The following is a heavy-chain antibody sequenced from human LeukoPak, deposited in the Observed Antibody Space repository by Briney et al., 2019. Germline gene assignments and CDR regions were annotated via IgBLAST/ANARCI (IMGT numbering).Heavy chain of an antibody. J-gene: IGHJ4*02. CDR2: IYYSGST. D-gene: IGHD1-26*01. CDR3: ARGRILRPLENRVGATRYFDY. CDR1: GGSISSSSYY. Sequence: SETLSLTCTVSGGSISSSSYYWGWIRQPPGKGLEWIGSIYYSGSTYYNPSLKSRVTISVDTSKNQFSLKLSSVTAADTAVYYCARGRILRPLENRVGATRYFDYWGQGTLVTVSS. V-gene: IGHV4-39*07.